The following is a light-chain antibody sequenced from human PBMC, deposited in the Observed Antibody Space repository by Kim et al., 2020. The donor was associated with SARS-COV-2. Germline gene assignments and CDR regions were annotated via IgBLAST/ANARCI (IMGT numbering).Light chain of an antibody. J-gene: IGKJ2*01. Sequence: DIQMTQSPSSLSASVGDRVTTTCQASQDISNYLNWYQQKPGKAPELLIYDASNLETGVPSRFSGSGSGTDFTFTISSLQPEDIATYYCQQYDNLPRVTFGQGTKLEI. CDR1: QDISNY. CDR3: QQYDNLPRVT. V-gene: IGKV1-33*01. CDR2: DAS.